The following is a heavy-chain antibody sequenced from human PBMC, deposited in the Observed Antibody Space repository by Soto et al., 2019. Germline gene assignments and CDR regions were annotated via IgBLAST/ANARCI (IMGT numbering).Heavy chain of an antibody. Sequence: SVGSLRLSCAASGFTFSSYAMSWVRQAPGKGLEWVSAISGSGGSTYYADSVKGRFTISRDNSKNTLYLQMNSLRAEDTAVYYCAKDLTHYYDSSGYYYGLPPTYYFDYWGQGTLVTVSS. CDR3: AKDLTHYYDSSGYYYGLPPTYYFDY. V-gene: IGHV3-23*01. J-gene: IGHJ4*02. D-gene: IGHD3-22*01. CDR1: GFTFSSYA. CDR2: ISGSGGST.